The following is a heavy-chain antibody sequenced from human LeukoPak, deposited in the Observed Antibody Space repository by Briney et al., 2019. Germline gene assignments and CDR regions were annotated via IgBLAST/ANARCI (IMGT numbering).Heavy chain of an antibody. CDR3: ATGLEREWLLSYSYYMDV. Sequence: GRSLRLSCAASGFTFDDYAMHWVRQAPGKGLEWVSGISWNSGSIGYADSAKGRFTISRDNAKNSLYLQMNSLRAEDTAVYYCATGLEREWLLSYSYYMDVWGKGATVTVSS. CDR1: GFTFDDYA. D-gene: IGHD3-3*01. J-gene: IGHJ6*03. V-gene: IGHV3-9*01. CDR2: ISWNSGSI.